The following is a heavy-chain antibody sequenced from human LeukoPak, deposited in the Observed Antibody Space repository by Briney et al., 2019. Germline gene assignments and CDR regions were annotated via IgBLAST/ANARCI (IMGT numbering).Heavy chain of an antibody. Sequence: GGSLRLSCAASGFTFIDYDIDWVRQVIGKGLEWVSAIGFCGDTHYSGTVKGPYTSSRENAQRSLYLQMNRPRAEDTAVYYCARGGIQVSGIDESDYCGQGTLATVSS. CDR1: GFTFIDYD. V-gene: IGHV3-13*01. D-gene: IGHD5-18*01. J-gene: IGHJ4*02. CDR3: ARGGIQVSGIDESDY. CDR2: IGFCGDT.